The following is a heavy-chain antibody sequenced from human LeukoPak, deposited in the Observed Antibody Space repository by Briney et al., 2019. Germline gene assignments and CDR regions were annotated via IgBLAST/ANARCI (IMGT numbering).Heavy chain of an antibody. D-gene: IGHD1-7*01. J-gene: IGHJ4*02. CDR1: GFTFRSYG. CDR3: ARDANYYFDY. Sequence: GGSLRLSCAASGFTFRSYGMHWVRQAPGKGLEWAALIWNDGGNKYYADSVKGRFTISRDNSTDTLFLQMNSLRAEDTAVYYCARDANYYFDYWGQGTLVTVSS. V-gene: IGHV3-33*02. CDR2: IWNDGGNK.